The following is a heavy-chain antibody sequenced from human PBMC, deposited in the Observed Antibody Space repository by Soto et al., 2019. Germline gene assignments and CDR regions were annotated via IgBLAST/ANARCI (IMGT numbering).Heavy chain of an antibody. CDR1: GFTFSSYS. Sequence: GGSLRLSCAASGFTFSSYSMHWVRQAPGKGLEWVAVISYDGSNKYYADSVKGRFTISRDNSKSTLYLQMNSLRAEDTAVYYCARGGRITMIAVVTRAWEYWGQGTLVTVSS. CDR3: ARGGRITMIAVVTRAWEY. D-gene: IGHD3-22*01. V-gene: IGHV3-30-3*01. CDR2: ISYDGSNK. J-gene: IGHJ4*02.